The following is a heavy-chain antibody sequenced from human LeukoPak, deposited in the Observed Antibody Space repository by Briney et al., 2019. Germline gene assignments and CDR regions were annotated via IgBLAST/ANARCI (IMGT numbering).Heavy chain of an antibody. J-gene: IGHJ4*02. CDR2: ISSSGNTI. CDR3: ARGPMLRGVIIRRSKSGYFDY. CDR1: GFTFSSYG. Sequence: GGSLRLSCAASGFTFSSYGMNWVRQAPGKGLEWVSYISSSGNTIYYADSVKGRFTISRDNAKNSLYLQMSSLRVEDTAVYYCARGPMLRGVIIRRSKSGYFDYWGQGTLVTVSS. V-gene: IGHV3-48*04. D-gene: IGHD3-10*01.